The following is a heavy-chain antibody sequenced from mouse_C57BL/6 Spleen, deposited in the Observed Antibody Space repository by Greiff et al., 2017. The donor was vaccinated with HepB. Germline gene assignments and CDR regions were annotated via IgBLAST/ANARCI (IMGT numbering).Heavy chain of an antibody. CDR2: ISYDGSN. J-gene: IGHJ1*03. Sequence: EVKLMESGPGLVKPSQSLSLTCSVTGYSITSGYYWNWIRQFPGNKLEWMGYISYDGSNNYNPSLKNRISITRDTSKNQFFLKLNSVTTEDTATYYCARVKQDWYFDVWGTGTTVTVSS. CDR3: ARVKQDWYFDV. V-gene: IGHV3-6*01. CDR1: GYSITSGYY.